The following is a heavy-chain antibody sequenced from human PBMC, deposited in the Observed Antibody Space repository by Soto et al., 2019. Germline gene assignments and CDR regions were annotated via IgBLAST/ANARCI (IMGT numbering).Heavy chain of an antibody. J-gene: IGHJ4*02. CDR1: GYTFTSYG. V-gene: IGHV1-18*01. CDR3: ARSIAAAVDFDY. Sequence: QVQLVQSGAEVKKPGASVKVSCKASGYTFTSYGISWVRQAPGQGLEWMGWISAYSGSTNYAQKLQGRVTITKDTSKRTAYRELRRLRSDDTAVYYCARSIAAAVDFDYWGQGTLVTVSS. D-gene: IGHD6-25*01. CDR2: ISAYSGST.